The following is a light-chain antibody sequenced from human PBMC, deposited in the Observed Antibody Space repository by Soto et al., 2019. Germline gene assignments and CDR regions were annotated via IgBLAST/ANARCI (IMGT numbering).Light chain of an antibody. CDR1: QSVSSY. CDR2: DAS. J-gene: IGKJ1*01. V-gene: IGKV3-11*01. Sequence: EIVMTQSPATLSVSPGERATLSCRASQSVSSYLAWYQQTPGQAPRLLIYDASNRATGIPARFSGSGSGTDFTLTISSLEPEDFAVYYCQQYNNWPPSRTFGQGTKVDIK. CDR3: QQYNNWPPSRT.